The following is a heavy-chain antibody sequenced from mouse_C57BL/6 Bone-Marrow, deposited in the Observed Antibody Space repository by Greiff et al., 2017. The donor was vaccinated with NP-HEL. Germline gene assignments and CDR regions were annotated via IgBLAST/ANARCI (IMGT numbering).Heavy chain of an antibody. D-gene: IGHD2-5*01. Sequence: VHVKQSGAELVRPGASVKLSCTASGFNIKDDYMHWVKQRPEQGLEWIGWIDPENGDTEYASKFQGKATITADTSSNTAYLQLSSLTSEDTAVYYCTTDHYSNYGRAYWGQGTLVTVSA. CDR2: IDPENGDT. CDR1: GFNIKDDY. J-gene: IGHJ3*01. CDR3: TTDHYSNYGRAY. V-gene: IGHV14-4*01.